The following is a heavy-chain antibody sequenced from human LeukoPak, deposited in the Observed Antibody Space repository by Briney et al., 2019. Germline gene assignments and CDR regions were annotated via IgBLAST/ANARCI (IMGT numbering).Heavy chain of an antibody. J-gene: IGHJ4*02. CDR1: DGSISTYY. CDR2: IYYSGNT. V-gene: IGHV4-59*01. Sequence: SETLSLTCSVYDGSISTYYWTWLRQTPGKGLEWIGYIYYSGNTNYNPSLQSRVTISVDTSKNQFSLKLRSVTAADTAVYYCARASRAGFVDYWGQGLLGTVSS. CDR3: ARASRAGFVDY.